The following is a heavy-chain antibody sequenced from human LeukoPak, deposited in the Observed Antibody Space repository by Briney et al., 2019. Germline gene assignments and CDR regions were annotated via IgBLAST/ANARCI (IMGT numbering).Heavy chain of an antibody. CDR2: IKQDGSEK. Sequence: GGSLRLSCAASGFTFSSYWMSWVRQAPGKGLEWVANIKQDGSEKYYVDSVKGRFTISRDNAKNSLYLQMNSLRAEDTAVYYCASGIAAASKGVIDYWGQGTLVTVSS. V-gene: IGHV3-7*01. CDR3: ASGIAAASKGVIDY. D-gene: IGHD6-13*01. CDR1: GFTFSSYW. J-gene: IGHJ4*02.